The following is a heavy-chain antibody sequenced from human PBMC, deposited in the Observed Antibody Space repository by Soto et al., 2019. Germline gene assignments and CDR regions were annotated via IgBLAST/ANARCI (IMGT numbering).Heavy chain of an antibody. V-gene: IGHV3-30-3*01. CDR1: GFTFSSYA. CDR2: ISYDGSNK. CDR3: ARAYTIPYSSSWYGGYYFDY. J-gene: IGHJ4*02. Sequence: GGSLRLSCAASGFTFSSYAMHWVRQAPGKGLEWVAVISYDGSNKYYADSVKGRFTISRDNSKNTLYLQMNSLRAEDTDVYYCARAYTIPYSSSWYGGYYFDYWGQRTLDTVSS. D-gene: IGHD6-13*01.